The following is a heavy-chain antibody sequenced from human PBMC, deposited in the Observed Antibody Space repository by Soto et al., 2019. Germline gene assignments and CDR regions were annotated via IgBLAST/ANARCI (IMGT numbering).Heavy chain of an antibody. CDR1: GFTFIDYY. D-gene: IGHD1-26*01. Sequence: GGSLRLSCAASGFTFIDYYMSWIRQAPGKGLEWVSYISSSGSTIYYADSVKGRFTISRDNAKNSLYLQMNSLRAEDTAVYYCARISGSYRPNHIDYWGQGTLVTVSS. CDR2: ISSSGSTI. J-gene: IGHJ4*02. V-gene: IGHV3-11*01. CDR3: ARISGSYRPNHIDY.